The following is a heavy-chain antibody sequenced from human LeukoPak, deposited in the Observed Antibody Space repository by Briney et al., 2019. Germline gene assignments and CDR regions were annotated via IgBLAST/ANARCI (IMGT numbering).Heavy chain of an antibody. CDR2: IYYSGST. Sequence: PSETLSLTCTVSGGSISSGGYYWSWIRQHPGKGLEWIGYIYYSGSTYYNPSLKSRVTISVDTSKNQFSLKLSSVTAADTAVYYCAREGHLERAFDIWGQGTMVTVSS. CDR3: AREGHLERAFDI. V-gene: IGHV4-31*03. D-gene: IGHD1-1*01. CDR1: GGSISSGGYY. J-gene: IGHJ3*02.